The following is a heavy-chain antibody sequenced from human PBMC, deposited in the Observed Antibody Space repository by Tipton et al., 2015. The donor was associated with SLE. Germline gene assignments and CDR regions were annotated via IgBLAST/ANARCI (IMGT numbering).Heavy chain of an antibody. CDR3: ARESGSSGWSLDS. CDR2: INHSGSA. V-gene: IGHV4-38-2*02. J-gene: IGHJ4*02. D-gene: IGHD6-13*01. Sequence: TLSLTCDVSSFSISSGSYWGWIRQPPGKGLEWVGNINHSGSAFYNPSLKSRVTMSVDTSKNQFSLNLSSVTAADTAVYYCARESGSSGWSLDSWGQGTLVTVSS. CDR1: SFSISSGSY.